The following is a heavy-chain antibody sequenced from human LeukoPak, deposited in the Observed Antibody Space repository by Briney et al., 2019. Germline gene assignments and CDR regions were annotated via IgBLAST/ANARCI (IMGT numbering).Heavy chain of an antibody. CDR3: AKAPNYYGSGSYYNNWFDP. V-gene: IGHV3-23*01. CDR1: GFAFSSYA. CDR2: LSSGGGRT. Sequence: PAGSLRLSCAASGFAFSSYAIRWVRQAPGQGLVWASSLSSGGGRTYYADSVKGRFTISRDNSKSTLYLQMDSLRAEDTAVYYCAKAPNYYGSGSYYNNWFDPWGQGTLVTVSS. D-gene: IGHD3-10*01. J-gene: IGHJ5*02.